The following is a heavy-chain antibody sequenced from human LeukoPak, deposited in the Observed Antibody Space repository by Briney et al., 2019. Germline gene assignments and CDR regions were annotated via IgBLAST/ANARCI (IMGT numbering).Heavy chain of an antibody. CDR3: AKGLGGRDSGYDSDAFDI. CDR2: ISGSGGST. CDR1: GFTFSSYA. V-gene: IGHV3-23*01. Sequence: GGSLRLSCAASGFTFSSYAMSWVRQAPGKGLEWVSAISGSGGSTYYADSVKGRFTISRDNSKNTLYLQMNSLRAEDTAVYYCAKGLGGRDSGYDSDAFDIWGQGTMVTVSS. J-gene: IGHJ3*02. D-gene: IGHD5-12*01.